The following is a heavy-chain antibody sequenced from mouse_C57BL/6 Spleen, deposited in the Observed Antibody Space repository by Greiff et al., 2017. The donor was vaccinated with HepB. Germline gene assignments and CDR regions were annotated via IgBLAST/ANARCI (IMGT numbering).Heavy chain of an antibody. Sequence: QVQLQQSGAELVKPGASVKLSCKASGYTFTEYTIHWVKQRSGQGLEWIGWFYPGSGSIKYNEKFKDKATLTAYKASSTVYMELSRLTSEDAAVYFCARHENGPYAMDYWGQGTSVTVSS. V-gene: IGHV1-62-2*01. CDR1: GYTFTEYT. CDR3: ARHENGPYAMDY. J-gene: IGHJ4*01. CDR2: FYPGSGSI.